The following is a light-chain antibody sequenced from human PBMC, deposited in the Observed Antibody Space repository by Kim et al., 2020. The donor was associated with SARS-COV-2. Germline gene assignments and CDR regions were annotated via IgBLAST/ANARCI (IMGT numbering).Light chain of an antibody. CDR2: GDG. Sequence: QSVLTQPPSASGTPGQRVTISCSGSKSNVGNNPVNWYQQFPGTAPKLLIYGDGQRPSGVFDLFSGSKSGTSASLAIGGLHSEDEADYYCAAWDGSLNVWVFGGGTQLTVL. V-gene: IGLV1-44*01. CDR1: KSNVGNNP. CDR3: AAWDGSLNVWV. J-gene: IGLJ3*02.